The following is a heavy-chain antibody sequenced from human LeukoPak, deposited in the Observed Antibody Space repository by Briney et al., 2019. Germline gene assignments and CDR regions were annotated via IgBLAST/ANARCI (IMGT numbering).Heavy chain of an antibody. J-gene: IGHJ4*02. CDR2: INSGGTTT. V-gene: IGHV3-21*06. CDR3: LRGDSRDF. Sequence: GGSLGLSCAACGFAFSTYTMNWARQAPGKGLEWVASINSGGTTTHHADSVKGRFTISRDNAQNVLYLQMNGLRVDDAAVYYCLRGDSRDFWGQGTLVTVSS. D-gene: IGHD3-22*01. CDR1: GFAFSTYT.